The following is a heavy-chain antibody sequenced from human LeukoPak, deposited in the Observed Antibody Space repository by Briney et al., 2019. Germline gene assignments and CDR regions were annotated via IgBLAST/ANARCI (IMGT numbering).Heavy chain of an antibody. J-gene: IGHJ4*02. Sequence: GGSLRLSCAASGFTFSSYSMNWVRQAPGKGLEWVSSISSSISYIYYADSVKGRFTISRDNAKNSLYLQMNSLRAEDTAVYYCARDVTMIVADWGQGTLVTVSS. CDR2: ISSSISYI. CDR3: ARDVTMIVAD. D-gene: IGHD3-22*01. CDR1: GFTFSSYS. V-gene: IGHV3-21*01.